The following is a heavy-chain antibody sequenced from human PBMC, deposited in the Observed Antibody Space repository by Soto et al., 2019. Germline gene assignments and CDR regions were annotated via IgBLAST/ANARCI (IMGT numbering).Heavy chain of an antibody. Sequence: GGSLRLSCAASGFTFSSYEMNWVRQAPGQGLEWVSYISDSGGTVYYADSVKGRFTVSRDNAQNSVYLQMNSLRTEDTAVYYCARDLLHYDFWSGYSAYFYYGMDVWGPGPTVTVSS. V-gene: IGHV3-48*03. D-gene: IGHD3-3*01. J-gene: IGHJ6*01. CDR1: GFTFSSYE. CDR2: ISDSGGTV. CDR3: ARDLLHYDFWSGYSAYFYYGMDV.